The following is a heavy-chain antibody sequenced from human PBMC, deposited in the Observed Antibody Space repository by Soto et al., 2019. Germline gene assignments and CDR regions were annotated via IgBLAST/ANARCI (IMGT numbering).Heavy chain of an antibody. CDR2: INPNSGGT. CDR1: GYTFTGYY. D-gene: IGHD3-22*01. Sequence: ASVKVSCKASGYTFTGYYMHWVRQAPGQGLEWMGWINPNSGGTNYAQKFQGRVTMTRDTSISTAYMELSRLRSDDTAVYYCARWWPYHYDSSDYGMDVWAQGTTVTVSS. CDR3: ARWWPYHYDSSDYGMDV. V-gene: IGHV1-2*02. J-gene: IGHJ6*02.